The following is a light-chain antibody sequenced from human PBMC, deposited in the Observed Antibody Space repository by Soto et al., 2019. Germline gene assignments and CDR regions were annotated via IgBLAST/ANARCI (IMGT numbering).Light chain of an antibody. CDR2: GVT. Sequence: QSALTQPASVSGSPGQSLTISCTGTTSDIGFYDYVSWYQQYPGKAPKLLIYGVTIRPSGISNRFSGSKSGSTASLTISGLQSEDEADYYCISYTSDDVRYVFGTGTKLTVL. J-gene: IGLJ1*01. CDR3: ISYTSDDVRYV. CDR1: TSDIGFYDY. V-gene: IGLV2-14*01.